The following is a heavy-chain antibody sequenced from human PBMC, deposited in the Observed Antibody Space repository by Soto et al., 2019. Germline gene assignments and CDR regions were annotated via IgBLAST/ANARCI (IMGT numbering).Heavy chain of an antibody. V-gene: IGHV4-4*07. CDR3: ARGGTYFFDS. CDR2: IYTRGTT. J-gene: IGHJ4*02. Sequence: QVQLQESGPGLVKPSETLSLACTVSGAPISSFDWSWIRQSAGKGLEWIGRIYTRGTTDYNPSLNIRVTVSIDTSKNQLSLKLTAVTAADTALYYCARGGTYFFDSWGQGILVTVSS. D-gene: IGHD3-16*01. CDR1: GAPISSFD.